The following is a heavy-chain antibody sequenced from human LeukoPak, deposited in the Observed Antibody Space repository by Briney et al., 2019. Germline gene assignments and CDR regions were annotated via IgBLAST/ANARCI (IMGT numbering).Heavy chain of an antibody. D-gene: IGHD1-1*01. CDR2: IIPIFGTA. Sequence: AASVKVSCKASGGTFSSYAISWVRQAPGQGLEWMGRIIPIFGTANYAQKFQGRVTITTDESTSTAYMELSSLRSEDTAVYYCARAPAASTHYFDYWGQGTLVTVSS. V-gene: IGHV1-69*05. CDR3: ARAPAASTHYFDY. CDR1: GGTFSSYA. J-gene: IGHJ4*02.